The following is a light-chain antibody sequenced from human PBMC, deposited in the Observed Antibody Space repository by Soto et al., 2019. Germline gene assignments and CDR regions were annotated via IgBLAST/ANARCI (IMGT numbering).Light chain of an antibody. Sequence: EIVLTQSPGTLSLSPGERGTLSCRASQSVGSNYFAWYQQKPGQAPRLLIYGASCRATGIPDRFSGSGSGTDFTLTISRLEPEDFAVYYCQQFGSSPLPVGGGTKVEIK. CDR3: QQFGSSPLP. V-gene: IGKV3-20*01. CDR1: QSVGSNY. CDR2: GAS. J-gene: IGKJ4*01.